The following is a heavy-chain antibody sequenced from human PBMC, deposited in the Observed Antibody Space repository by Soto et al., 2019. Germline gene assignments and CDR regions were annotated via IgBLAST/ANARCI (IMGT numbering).Heavy chain of an antibody. CDR2: IYSGGST. Sequence: PGGSLRLSCAASGFTASSNYMSWVRQAPGKGLEWVSVIYSGGSTYYADSVKGRFTISRHNSKNTLYLQMNSLRAEDTAVYYCARDGRYSRSGRHDYWGQGTLVTVSS. D-gene: IGHD6-6*01. CDR1: GFTASSNY. J-gene: IGHJ4*02. V-gene: IGHV3-53*04. CDR3: ARDGRYSRSGRHDY.